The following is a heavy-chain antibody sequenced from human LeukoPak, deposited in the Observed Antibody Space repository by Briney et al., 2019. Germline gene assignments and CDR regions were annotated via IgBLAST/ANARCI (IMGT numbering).Heavy chain of an antibody. D-gene: IGHD2-15*01. CDR2: IRYDGSNK. CDR1: GFTFSSYG. J-gene: IGHJ6*03. V-gene: IGHV3-30*02. Sequence: GGSLRLSCAASGFTFSSYGMHWVRQAPGKGLEWVAFIRYDGSNKYYADSVKGRFTISRDNSKNTLYLQMNSLRAEDTAVYYCAKDHGYCSGGSCYSDYYMDVWGKGTTVTVSS. CDR3: AKDHGYCSGGSCYSDYYMDV.